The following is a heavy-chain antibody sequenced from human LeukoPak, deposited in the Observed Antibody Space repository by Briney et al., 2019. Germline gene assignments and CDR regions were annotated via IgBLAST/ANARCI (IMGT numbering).Heavy chain of an antibody. CDR1: GFTFSSYG. Sequence: PGGSLRLSCAASGFTFSSYGMHWVRQAPGKGLEWVAVISYDGSNKYYADSVKGRFTISRDNSKNTLYLQMNSLRAEDTAVYYCAKDEYYYGSGSYTDPYYYYYGMDVWGQGTTVTVSS. CDR3: AKDEYYYGSGSYTDPYYYYYGMDV. CDR2: ISYDGSNK. V-gene: IGHV3-30*18. J-gene: IGHJ6*02. D-gene: IGHD3-10*01.